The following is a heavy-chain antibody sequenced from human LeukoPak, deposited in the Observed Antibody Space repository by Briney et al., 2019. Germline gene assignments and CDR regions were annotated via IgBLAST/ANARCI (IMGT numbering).Heavy chain of an antibody. CDR1: GFTFSNAW. CDR2: IKSKTDGGTT. CDR3: TTTIASSSYDFWSGYSPVDY. V-gene: IGHV3-15*01. Sequence: PGGSLRLSCAASGFTFSNAWMSWVRQAPGKGLEWVGRIKSKTDGGTTDYAAPVKGRFTISRDDSKNTLYLQMNSLKTEDTAVYYCTTTIASSSYDFWSGYSPVDYWGQGTLVTVSP. D-gene: IGHD3-3*01. J-gene: IGHJ4*02.